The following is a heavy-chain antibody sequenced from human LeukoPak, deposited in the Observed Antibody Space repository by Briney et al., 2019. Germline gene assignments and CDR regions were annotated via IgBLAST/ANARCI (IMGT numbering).Heavy chain of an antibody. J-gene: IGHJ4*02. CDR3: VRSLDY. V-gene: IGHV3-23*01. CDR1: GFPFSSYA. Sequence: GGSLRLSCAASGFPFSSYAVNWVRQAPGKGLEWVSVIAGSDGFTQYADSVKGRFTISRDNSKNTVYLQMNRLRVEDTALYYCVRSLDYWGQGTLVTVSS. CDR2: IAGSDGFT.